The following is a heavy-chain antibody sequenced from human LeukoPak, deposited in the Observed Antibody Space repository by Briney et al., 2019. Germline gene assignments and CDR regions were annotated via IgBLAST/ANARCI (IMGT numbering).Heavy chain of an antibody. V-gene: IGHV1-18*01. CDR2: ISAYNGNT. D-gene: IGHD3-22*01. CDR3: ARDPYYYDSSGTLDY. CDR1: GYTFTSYG. Sequence: GASVKVSRKASGYTFTSYGISWVRQAPGQGLEWMGWISAYNGNTNYAQKLQGRVTMTTDTSTSTAYMELRSLRSDDTAVYYCARDPYYYDSSGTLDYWGQGTLVTVSS. J-gene: IGHJ4*02.